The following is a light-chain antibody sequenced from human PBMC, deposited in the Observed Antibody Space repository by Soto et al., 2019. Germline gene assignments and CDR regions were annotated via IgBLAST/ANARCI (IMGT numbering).Light chain of an antibody. J-gene: IGLJ3*02. Sequence: QLVLTQPPSASGTPGQRVTISCSGSSSNIGSNHVYWYQQLPGTAPKLLIYSNNQRPSGVPDRFSGSKSGTSASLAISGLRSEDEADYYCGAWDDSLVFGGGTQLTVL. CDR3: GAWDDSLV. CDR2: SNN. CDR1: SSNIGSNH. V-gene: IGLV1-47*02.